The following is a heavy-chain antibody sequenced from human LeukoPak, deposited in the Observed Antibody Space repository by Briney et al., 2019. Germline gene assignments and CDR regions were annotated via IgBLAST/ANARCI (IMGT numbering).Heavy chain of an antibody. CDR2: IYTSGST. D-gene: IGHD3-22*01. V-gene: IGHV4-4*07. J-gene: IGHJ1*01. Sequence: PSETLSLTCTVSGGSISSYYCSWIRQPAGKGLECIGRIYTSGSTNYNPSLKSRVTMSVDTSKNQFSLKLSSVTAADTAVYYGARMGYYYDSSGYWDYFQHWGQGTLVTVSS. CDR3: ARMGYYYDSSGYWDYFQH. CDR1: GGSISSYY.